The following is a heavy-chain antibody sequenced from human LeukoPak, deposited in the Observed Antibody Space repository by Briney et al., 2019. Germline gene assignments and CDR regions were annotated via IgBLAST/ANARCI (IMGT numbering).Heavy chain of an antibody. CDR3: TTDYYDSSGYLGYYFDY. CDR2: IKSKTDGGTT. D-gene: IGHD3-22*01. Sequence: FTFXXXWMSWVRQXPGKGLEWVGRIKSKTDGGTTDYAAPGKGRFTISRDDSKNTLYLQMNSLKSEDTAVYYCTTDYYDSSGYLGYYFDYWGQGTTVTVSS. CDR1: FTFXXXW. V-gene: IGHV3-15*01. J-gene: IGHJ4*03.